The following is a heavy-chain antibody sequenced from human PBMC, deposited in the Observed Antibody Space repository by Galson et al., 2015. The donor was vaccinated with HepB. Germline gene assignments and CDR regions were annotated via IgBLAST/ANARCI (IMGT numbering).Heavy chain of an antibody. Sequence: SLRLSCAASGFTFSGSAVHWVRQAPGSGLEWVGRISSKPKNYATAFDASVKGRFTISRDDSKNTAYLQTNSLKIEDTAVYYCATGRGGNSYAYLDYWGQGTLVTVSS. CDR2: ISSKPKNYAT. CDR3: ATGRGGNSYAYLDY. CDR1: GFTFSGSA. V-gene: IGHV3-73*01. J-gene: IGHJ4*02. D-gene: IGHD3-16*01.